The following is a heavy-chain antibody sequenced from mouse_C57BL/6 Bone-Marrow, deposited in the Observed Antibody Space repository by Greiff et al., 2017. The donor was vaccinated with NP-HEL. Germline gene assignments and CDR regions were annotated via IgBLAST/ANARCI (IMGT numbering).Heavy chain of an antibody. CDR1: GYTFTSYW. CDR3: ARPYLDSSGFAGFAY. J-gene: IGHJ3*01. CDR2: IDPSDSET. Sequence: VQLQQPGAELVRPGSSVKLSCKASGYTFTSYWMHWVKQRPIQGLEWIGNIDPSDSETHYNQKFKDKATLTVDKSSSTAYMQLSSLTSEDSAVYYCARPYLDSSGFAGFAYWGQGTLVTVSA. D-gene: IGHD3-2*02. V-gene: IGHV1-52*01.